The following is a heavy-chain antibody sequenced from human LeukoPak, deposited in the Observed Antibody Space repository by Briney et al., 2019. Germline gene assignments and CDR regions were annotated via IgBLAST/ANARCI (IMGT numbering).Heavy chain of an antibody. CDR1: GGTFSSYA. V-gene: IGHV1-69*04. Sequence: AASVKVSCKASGGTFSSYAISWVRQAPGQGLEWMGRIIPILGIANYAQKFQGRVTITADKSTSTAYMELSSLRSEDTAVYYCAREVVVGATTASGYWGQGTLVTVSS. CDR2: IIPILGIA. D-gene: IGHD1-26*01. CDR3: AREVVVGATTASGY. J-gene: IGHJ4*02.